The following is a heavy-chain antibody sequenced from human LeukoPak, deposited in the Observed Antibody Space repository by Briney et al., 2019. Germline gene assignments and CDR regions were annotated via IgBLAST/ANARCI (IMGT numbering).Heavy chain of an antibody. CDR1: GYTFINHG. D-gene: IGHD3-22*01. Sequence: ASVKVSCKASGYTFINHGVTWVRQAPGQGLEWMGWISAYNGNTNYAQKLQGRVTMTTDTSTSTAYMELRSLRSDDTAVYYCVRDYYDSSGYQAEIDYWGQGTLVTVSS. CDR2: ISAYNGNT. CDR3: VRDYYDSSGYQAEIDY. V-gene: IGHV1-18*01. J-gene: IGHJ4*02.